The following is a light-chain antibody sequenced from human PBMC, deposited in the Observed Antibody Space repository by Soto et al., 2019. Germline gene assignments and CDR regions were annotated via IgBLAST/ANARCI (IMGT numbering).Light chain of an antibody. CDR1: QSVSSSY. CDR2: GAS. J-gene: IGKJ4*01. CDR3: QQYGSSPLT. Sequence: EIVLTQSPGTLSLSPGERATLSCRASQSVSSSYLAWYQQKPGQAPRLLIYGASSRATGIPDRFSGSGSGTHFTLTTSRLEPDDFAVYYCQQYGSSPLTFGGGTKVEIK. V-gene: IGKV3-20*01.